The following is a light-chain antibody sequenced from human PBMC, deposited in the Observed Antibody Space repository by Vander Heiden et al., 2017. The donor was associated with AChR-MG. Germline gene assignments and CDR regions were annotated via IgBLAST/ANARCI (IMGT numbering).Light chain of an antibody. CDR1: SSDVGGYNF. CDR3: SSYTSSSTWV. V-gene: IGLV2-14*01. CDR2: EVS. Sequence: QSALTQPASVSGSPGQSITISCTGTSSDVGGYNFVSWYQQHPGKAPKLMIYEVSKRPSGVSNRFSGSKSGNTASLTISGLQAEDEADYYCSSYTSSSTWVFGTGTKVTVL. J-gene: IGLJ1*01.